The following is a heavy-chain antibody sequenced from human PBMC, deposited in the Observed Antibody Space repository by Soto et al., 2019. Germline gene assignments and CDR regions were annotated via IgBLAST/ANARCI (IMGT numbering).Heavy chain of an antibody. Sequence: QVQLQQWGAGLLKPSETLSLTCAVYGGSFTGYYRRWIRQPPGKGLEWIGEINHSGSTNYNPSLKSRVTISVDTSKNQFSLKLSSVTAADTAVYYCARGWSGWRVWLDYWGQGTLVTVSS. D-gene: IGHD6-19*01. CDR2: INHSGST. J-gene: IGHJ4*02. CDR1: GGSFTGYY. CDR3: ARGWSGWRVWLDY. V-gene: IGHV4-34*01.